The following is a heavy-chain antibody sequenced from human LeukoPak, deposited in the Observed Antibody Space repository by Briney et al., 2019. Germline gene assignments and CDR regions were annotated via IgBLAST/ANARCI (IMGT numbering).Heavy chain of an antibody. D-gene: IGHD3-9*01. J-gene: IGHJ5*02. CDR2: IIPIFATT. CDR1: GGTFSSYA. Sequence: SVKVSCKASGGTFSSYAISWVRQAPGQGLEWMGGIIPIFATTNYAQKFQGRVTITADKSTSTAYMELTRLKSEDTAVYYCASEPPFYDILTAYSPYPWGQGTLVTVSS. CDR3: ASEPPFYDILTAYSPYP. V-gene: IGHV1-69*06.